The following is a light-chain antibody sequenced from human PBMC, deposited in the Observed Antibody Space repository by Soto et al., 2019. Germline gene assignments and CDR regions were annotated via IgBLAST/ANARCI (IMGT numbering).Light chain of an antibody. CDR1: SGHSSYI. Sequence: QSALTQSSSASASLGSSVKLTCTLSSGHSSYIIAWHQQQPGKAPRYLMKLEGSGSYNKGSGVPDRFSGSSSGADRYLTISNLQFEDEAEYYCETWDSNTHTVFGGGTKLTVL. CDR2: LEGSGSY. V-gene: IGLV4-60*02. CDR3: ETWDSNTHTV. J-gene: IGLJ3*02.